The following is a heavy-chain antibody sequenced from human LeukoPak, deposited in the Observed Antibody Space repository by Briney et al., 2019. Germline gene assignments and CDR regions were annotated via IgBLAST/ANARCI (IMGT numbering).Heavy chain of an antibody. J-gene: IGHJ3*02. D-gene: IGHD6-13*01. V-gene: IGHV3-74*01. CDR3: ARVAAASGAFDI. Sequence: QSGGSLRLSCAASGFTFSSYWMHWVRQAPGKGLVWVSRIKSDGSSTSYADSVEGRFTISRDNAKNTLYLQMNSLRAEDTAVYYCARVAAASGAFDIWGQGTMVTVSS. CDR2: IKSDGSST. CDR1: GFTFSSYW.